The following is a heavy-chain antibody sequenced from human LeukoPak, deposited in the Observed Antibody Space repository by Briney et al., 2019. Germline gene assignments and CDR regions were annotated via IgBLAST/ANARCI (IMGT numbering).Heavy chain of an antibody. Sequence: PGGSLRLSCAASGFTFSTYEMNWVRQAPGKGLEWVSYISTSGNTIYYADSVKGRFTISRDNAKNSLYLQMNSLRAEDTALYYCARHGNYYFDYWGQGTLVTVSS. V-gene: IGHV3-48*03. D-gene: IGHD1-26*01. CDR2: ISTSGNTI. J-gene: IGHJ4*02. CDR1: GFTFSTYE. CDR3: ARHGNYYFDY.